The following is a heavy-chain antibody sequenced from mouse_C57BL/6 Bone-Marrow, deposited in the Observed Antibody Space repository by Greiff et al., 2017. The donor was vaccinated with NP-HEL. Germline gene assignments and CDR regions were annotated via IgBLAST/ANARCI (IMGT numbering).Heavy chain of an antibody. J-gene: IGHJ2*01. CDR3: ARHSTDLDY. CDR1: GFTFSSYG. D-gene: IGHD2-1*01. CDR2: ISSGGSYP. V-gene: IGHV5-6*01. Sequence: EVHLVESGGDLVKPGGSLKLSCAASGFTFSSYGMSWVRQTPDKRLEWVATISSGGSYPYYPDSVKGRFTISRDNAKNTLYLQMSSLKSEDTAMYYCARHSTDLDYWGKGTTLTVSS.